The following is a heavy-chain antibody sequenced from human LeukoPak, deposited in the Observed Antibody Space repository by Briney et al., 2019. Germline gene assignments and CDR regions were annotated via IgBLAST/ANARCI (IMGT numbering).Heavy chain of an antibody. CDR2: TYYRSKWYN. Sequence: SQTLSLTCAISGDSVSSTSAAWNWIRQSPSRGLEWLGRTYYRSKWYNDYAVSVKSRISINPDTSKNQFSLQLDSVTPEDTAVYYCARRGWNDATYGMDVWGQGTTVTVSS. D-gene: IGHD1-1*01. CDR3: ARRGWNDATYGMDV. J-gene: IGHJ6*02. V-gene: IGHV6-1*01. CDR1: GDSVSSTSAA.